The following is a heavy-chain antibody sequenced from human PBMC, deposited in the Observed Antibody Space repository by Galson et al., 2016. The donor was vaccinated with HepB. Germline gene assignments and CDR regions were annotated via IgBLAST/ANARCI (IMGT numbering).Heavy chain of an antibody. CDR2: TFYRSKWYN. CDR3: ASFRDYYYAMDV. CDR1: GDSVSGNSVA. V-gene: IGHV6-1*01. J-gene: IGHJ6*02. Sequence: CAISGDSVSGNSVAWNWIRQSPSRGLEWLGRTFYRSKWYNEYAVSVKSRITITPDTSKNRFSLQLNSVTPEDTAVYYCASFRDYYYAMDVWGQGTTATVSS.